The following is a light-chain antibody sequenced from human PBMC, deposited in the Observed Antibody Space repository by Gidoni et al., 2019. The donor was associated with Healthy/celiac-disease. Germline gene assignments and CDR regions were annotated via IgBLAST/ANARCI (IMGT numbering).Light chain of an antibody. CDR3: AAWDDSLNGWV. CDR1: SSNIGSNT. V-gene: IGLV1-44*01. CDR2: SNN. J-gene: IGLJ3*02. Sequence: SVLTQPPSASGTPGHRFTISCSGSSSNIGSNTVNWYQQLPGTAPKLLIYSNNQRPSGVPDRFSGSKSGTSASLAISGLQSEDEADYYCAAWDDSLNGWVFGGGTKLTVL.